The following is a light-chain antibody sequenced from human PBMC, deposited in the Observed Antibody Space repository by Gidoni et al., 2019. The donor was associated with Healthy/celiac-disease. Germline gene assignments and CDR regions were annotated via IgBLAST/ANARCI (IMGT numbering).Light chain of an antibody. J-gene: IGKJ4*01. CDR2: DAS. CDR3: QQFNSYLPLT. V-gene: IGKV1-13*02. Sequence: AIQLTQSPSSLSASVGDRVTITCRASQGISSALAWYQQKPGKAPKLLIYDASSLESGVPSRFSGSGSGTDFTLTISSLQPEDFATYYCQQFNSYLPLTFGGXTKVGVK. CDR1: QGISSA.